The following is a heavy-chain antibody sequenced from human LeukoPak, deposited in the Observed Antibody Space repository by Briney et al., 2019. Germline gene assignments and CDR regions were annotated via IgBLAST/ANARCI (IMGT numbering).Heavy chain of an antibody. CDR3: ARGLVSGGILEWLLA. CDR1: GVSFSGYY. J-gene: IGHJ5*02. CDR2: LYQSGMV. D-gene: IGHD3-3*01. Sequence: KPLETLSLTCAVSGVSFSGYYWSCMRQPPGKSRECIGELYQSGMVHHTPPLQCRATISVDTSKNQFSLRLSSVTAADTAVYYCARGLVSGGILEWLLAWGQGTLVTVSS. V-gene: IGHV4-34*04.